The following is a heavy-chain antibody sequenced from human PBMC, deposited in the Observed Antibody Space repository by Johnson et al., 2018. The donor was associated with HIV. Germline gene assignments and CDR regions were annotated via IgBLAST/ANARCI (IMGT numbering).Heavy chain of an antibody. D-gene: IGHD3-10*02. CDR1: GFTFSGYG. CDR2: ISYDGSNK. Sequence: QVQLVESGGGEVQPGRSLRLSCAASGFTFSGYGMHWVRQAPGKGLEWVAVISYDGSNKYYTDSVKGRFTISRDNSKNTLYLQMNSLRAEDTAVYYCAREAATTFWGWDAFDIWG. V-gene: IGHV3-30*03. J-gene: IGHJ3*02. CDR3: AREAATTFWGWDAFDI.